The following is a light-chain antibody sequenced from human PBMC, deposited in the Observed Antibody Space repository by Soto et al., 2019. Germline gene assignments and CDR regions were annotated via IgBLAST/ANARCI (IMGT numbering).Light chain of an antibody. Sequence: DIQMTQSPSTLSGSVGDRVTITCRASQTISSWLAWYQQKPGKAPKLLIFGASTLQSGVPSRFSGSGSGTEFTLTISSLQPEVCASYYCQQLNSHPRTFGQETKLEI. V-gene: IGKV1-5*01. CDR3: QQLNSHPRT. J-gene: IGKJ2*01. CDR1: QTISSW. CDR2: GAS.